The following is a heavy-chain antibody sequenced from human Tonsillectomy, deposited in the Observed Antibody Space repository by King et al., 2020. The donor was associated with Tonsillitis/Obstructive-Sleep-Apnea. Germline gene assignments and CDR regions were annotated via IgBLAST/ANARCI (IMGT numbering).Heavy chain of an antibody. V-gene: IGHV2-5*02. CDR1: GFSLSTSGVG. CDR2: IYWDDDK. D-gene: IGHD2-2*01. J-gene: IGHJ4*02. Sequence: ITLKESGPTLVKPTQTLTLTCTFSGFSLSTSGVGVGWIRQPPGKALEWLALIYWDDDKRYSPSLKSRLTLTKKTPKNQVVLTMTNMDPVDTATYYCAHHPNCSSASCWYYFDYWGQGTLVTVSS. CDR3: AHHPNCSSASCWYYFDY.